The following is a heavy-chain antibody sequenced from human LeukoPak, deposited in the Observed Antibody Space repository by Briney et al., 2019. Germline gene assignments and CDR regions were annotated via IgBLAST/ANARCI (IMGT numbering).Heavy chain of an antibody. CDR1: VYTFTAYY. CDR3: ARAYYDSSGYYNWFDP. V-gene: IGHV1-2*02. Sequence: ASVKVSRKPSVYTFTAYYMHWVRQAPGQGLEWMGWINPNSGGTNYTQKFQGRVTMTRDTSISTAYMELSRLRSDDTAVYFCARAYYDSSGYYNWFDPWGQGTLVTVSS. D-gene: IGHD3-22*01. J-gene: IGHJ5*02. CDR2: INPNSGGT.